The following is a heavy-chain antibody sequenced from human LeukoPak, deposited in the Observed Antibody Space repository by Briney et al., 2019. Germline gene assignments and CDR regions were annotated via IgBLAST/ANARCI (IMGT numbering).Heavy chain of an antibody. Sequence: SETLSLTCAVYGGSFSNYYWSWIRQPPGKGLEWIGEINHSGSTNYNPSLKSRVTISVDTSKNQFSLKLSSVTAADTAVYYCARATGVRDCWGQGTLVTVSS. CDR1: GGSFSNYY. J-gene: IGHJ4*02. V-gene: IGHV4-34*01. CDR3: ARATGVRDC. CDR2: INHSGST. D-gene: IGHD1-14*01.